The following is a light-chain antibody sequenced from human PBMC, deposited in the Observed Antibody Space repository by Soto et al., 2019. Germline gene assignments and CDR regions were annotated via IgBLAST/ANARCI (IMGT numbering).Light chain of an antibody. J-gene: IGKJ1*01. CDR2: DAS. CDR3: QQYDVHPKT. V-gene: IGKV1-5*01. Sequence: DIQMTQSPSTLSASVGDRVTITCRASENIKNWLAWYQQTAGKAPKVLISDASRLEAGVPSRFSGSGSGTDFTLTITSLQTDYFGTYYCQQYDVHPKTFGQGTKVDIK. CDR1: ENIKNW.